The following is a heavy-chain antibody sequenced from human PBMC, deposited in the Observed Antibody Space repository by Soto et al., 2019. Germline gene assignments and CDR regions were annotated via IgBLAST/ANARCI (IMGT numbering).Heavy chain of an antibody. J-gene: IGHJ4*02. Sequence: QVQLVQSGAEVKKPGASVKVSCKASGYTFTDYGISWVRQAPGQGLEWMGWISNYNGNRKYVQRLQGRVTMTTDTSTSTADMELRSLRSDDTAVYYCARGFWRYCSAGSCLGDYWGQGTLVTVSS. CDR1: GYTFTDYG. CDR3: ARGFWRYCSAGSCLGDY. V-gene: IGHV1-18*01. D-gene: IGHD2-15*01. CDR2: ISNYNGNR.